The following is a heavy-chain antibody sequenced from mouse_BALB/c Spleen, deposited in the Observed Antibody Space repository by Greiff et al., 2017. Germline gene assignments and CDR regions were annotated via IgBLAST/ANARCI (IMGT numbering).Heavy chain of an antibody. J-gene: IGHJ4*01. D-gene: IGHD1-2*01. Sequence: EVQLVESGGDLVKPGGSLKLSCAASGFTFSSYGMSWVRQTPDKRLEWVATISSGGSYTYYPDSVKGRFTISRDNAKNTLYLQMSSLKSEDTAMYYCARQTTATDYAMDYWGQGTSVTVSS. CDR3: ARQTTATDYAMDY. CDR1: GFTFSSYG. V-gene: IGHV5-6*01. CDR2: ISSGGSYT.